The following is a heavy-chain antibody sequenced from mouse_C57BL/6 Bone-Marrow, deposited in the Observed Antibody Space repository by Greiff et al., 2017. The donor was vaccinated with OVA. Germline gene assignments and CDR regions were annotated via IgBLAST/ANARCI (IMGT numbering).Heavy chain of an antibody. D-gene: IGHD1-1*01. CDR2: IWSGGST. CDR3: ARGALYYYGSSYDWYFDV. Sequence: QVQLKESGPGLVQPSQSLSITCTVSGFSLTSYGVHWVRQSPGKGLEWLGVIWSGGSTDYNAAFISRLSISKDNSKSQVFFKMNSLQADDTAIYYCARGALYYYGSSYDWYFDVWGTGTTVTVSS. CDR1: GFSLTSYG. V-gene: IGHV2-2*01. J-gene: IGHJ1*03.